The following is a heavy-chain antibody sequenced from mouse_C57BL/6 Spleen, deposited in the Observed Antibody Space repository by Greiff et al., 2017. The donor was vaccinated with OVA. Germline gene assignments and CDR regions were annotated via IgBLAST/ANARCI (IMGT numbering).Heavy chain of an antibody. J-gene: IGHJ1*03. CDR2: IHPNSGST. Sequence: VQLQQPGAELVKPGASVKLSCKASGYTFTSYWMHWVKQRPGQGLEWIGMIHPNSGSTNYNEKFKSKATLTVDKSSSTAYMQLSSLTSEDSAVYYCARDYCSSYWYFDVWGTGTTVTVSS. V-gene: IGHV1-64*01. CDR3: ARDYCSSYWYFDV. CDR1: GYTFTSYW. D-gene: IGHD1-1*01.